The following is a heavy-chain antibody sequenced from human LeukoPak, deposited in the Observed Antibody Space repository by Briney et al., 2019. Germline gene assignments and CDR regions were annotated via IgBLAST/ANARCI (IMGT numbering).Heavy chain of an antibody. CDR1: GYTFTTYG. D-gene: IGHD2-2*02. Sequence: ASVKVSCKASGYTFTTYGISWVRQATGQGLEWMGWMNPNSGNTGYAQKFQGRVTITRNTSISTAYMELSSLRSEDTAVYYCARGYCSSTSCYTYDYWGQGTLVTVSS. J-gene: IGHJ4*02. V-gene: IGHV1-8*03. CDR3: ARGYCSSTSCYTYDY. CDR2: MNPNSGNT.